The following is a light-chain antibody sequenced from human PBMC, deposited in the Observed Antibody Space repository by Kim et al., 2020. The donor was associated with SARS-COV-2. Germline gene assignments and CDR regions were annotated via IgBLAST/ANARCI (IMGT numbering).Light chain of an antibody. CDR1: NLGNKD. CDR3: QAWDYTRV. Sequence: VSVSPGQTATFTCAEDNLGNKDLCWYQKTSGHSPVLVIYQNYQRPAGLPERFSGSNSRNTATMTISGNQATDEADYFCQAWDYTRVFGGGTQLTVL. V-gene: IGLV3-1*01. J-gene: IGLJ3*02. CDR2: QNY.